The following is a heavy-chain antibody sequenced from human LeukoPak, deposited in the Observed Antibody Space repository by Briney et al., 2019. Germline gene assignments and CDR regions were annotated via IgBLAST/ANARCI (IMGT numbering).Heavy chain of an antibody. CDR3: ARDGRSIAARPSDYYYYMDV. CDR1: GFIISSYW. CDR2: ISSSSSYI. Sequence: GGSLRLSCAASGFIISSYWMSWVRQAPGKGLEWVSSISSSSSYIYYADSVKGRFTISRDNAKNSLYLQMNSLRAEDTAVYYCARDGRSIAARPSDYYYYMDVWGKGTTVTVS. D-gene: IGHD6-6*01. V-gene: IGHV3-21*01. J-gene: IGHJ6*03.